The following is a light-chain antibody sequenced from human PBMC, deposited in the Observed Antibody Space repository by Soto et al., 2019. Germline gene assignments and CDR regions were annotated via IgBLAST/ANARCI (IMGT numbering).Light chain of an antibody. Sequence: EMVLTQSPGTLSLSPGERATLSCRASQSVSSSYLAWYQQKPGQTPRLLIYGASSRATGIPDRFSGSGSGTEFTLTISSLQSEDFAVYYCQQYGSSGTFGQGTKVDIK. CDR2: GAS. V-gene: IGKV3-20*01. CDR3: QQYGSSGT. J-gene: IGKJ1*01. CDR1: QSVSSSY.